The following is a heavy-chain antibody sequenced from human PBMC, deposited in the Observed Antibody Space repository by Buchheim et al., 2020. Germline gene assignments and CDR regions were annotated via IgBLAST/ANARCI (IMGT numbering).Heavy chain of an antibody. CDR2: IKSDGSDK. CDR3: ARDPPSEWAF. CDR1: GFTFSNYW. Sequence: QLVESGGGLAQPGGSLRLSCAASGFTFSNYWMSWVRQAPGRSLEWVANIKSDGSDKYSADSVKGRFTISRDQAKNSVSLQMNRLRVEDTAVYDCARDPPSEWAFWGQGT. J-gene: IGHJ4*02. V-gene: IGHV3-7*01. D-gene: IGHD2-8*01.